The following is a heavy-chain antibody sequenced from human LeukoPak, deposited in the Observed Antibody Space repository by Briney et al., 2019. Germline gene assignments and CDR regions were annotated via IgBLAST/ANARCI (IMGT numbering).Heavy chain of an antibody. CDR1: GGSISSYY. J-gene: IGHJ4*02. V-gene: IGHV4-59*01. CDR3: ARASSSTSCSDY. CDR2: IYYSGST. D-gene: IGHD2-2*01. Sequence: SSETLSLTCTVSGGSISSYYWSWIRQPPGKGLEWIGYIYYSGSTNYNPSLKSRVTISVDTSKNQFSLKLSSVTAADTAVYYCARASSSTSCSDYWGQGTLVTVSS.